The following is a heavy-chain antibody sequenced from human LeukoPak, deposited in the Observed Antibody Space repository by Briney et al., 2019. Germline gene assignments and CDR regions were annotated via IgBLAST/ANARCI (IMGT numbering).Heavy chain of an antibody. CDR3: ARDYYDYVWGSYRYYLDY. D-gene: IGHD3-16*02. CDR1: GYTFTGFY. V-gene: IGHV1-2*02. CDR2: INPNSGGT. Sequence: GASVKVSCKASGYTFTGFYMHWVRQAPGQGLEGMGWINPNSGGTNYAQKFQGRVTMTRDTSISTAYMELSRLTSDDTAVYYCARDYYDYVWGSYRYYLDYWGQGTLVTVSS. J-gene: IGHJ4*02.